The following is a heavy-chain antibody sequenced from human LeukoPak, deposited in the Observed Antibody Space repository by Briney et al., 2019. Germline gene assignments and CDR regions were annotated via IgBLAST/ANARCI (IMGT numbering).Heavy chain of an antibody. V-gene: IGHV4-39*01. CDR2: IYHSGST. CDR3: ARRDIVKGGFDY. Sequence: SETLSLTCPVSGDTVNTRRYYWGWIRQPPWKGLEWIGSIYHSGSTYYEPSLRSRVTISIDTSRNQFSLNLTSVTTADTALYFCARRDIVKGGFDYWGQGTLVTVSS. CDR1: GDTVNTRRYY. D-gene: IGHD3-16*02. J-gene: IGHJ4*02.